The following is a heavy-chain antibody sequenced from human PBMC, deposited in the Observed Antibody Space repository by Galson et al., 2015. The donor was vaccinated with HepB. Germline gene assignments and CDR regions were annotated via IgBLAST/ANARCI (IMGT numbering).Heavy chain of an antibody. CDR2: IYYTENT. J-gene: IGHJ4*02. Sequence: SETLSLTCSVSGVSIRNNRYYWGWIRQSPGKGLEWLGSIYYTENTYYNPSLNGRLTVSQDKSKNHFSLNLRSVTAADTAVYYCARAADDSRTYLWSDWGQGTRVIVSS. CDR1: GVSIRNNRYY. CDR3: ARAADDSRTYLWSD. D-gene: IGHD2-21*01. V-gene: IGHV4-39*02.